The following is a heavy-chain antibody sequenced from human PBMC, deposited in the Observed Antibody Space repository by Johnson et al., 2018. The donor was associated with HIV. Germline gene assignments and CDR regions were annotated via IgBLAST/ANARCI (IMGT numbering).Heavy chain of an antibody. CDR1: GFTVSSNY. CDR2: IYSGGGT. J-gene: IGHJ3*02. CDR3: ARDFSVRAFDI. Sequence: MLLVESGGGLVQPGGSLRLSCAASGFTVSSNYMSWVRQAPGMGLQWVAGIYSGGGTQYADSVKGRFAISRDNSKNTLYLQMNSLRAEDTAVYYCARDFSVRAFDIWGQGTMVTVSS. V-gene: IGHV3-66*01. D-gene: IGHD3-10*01.